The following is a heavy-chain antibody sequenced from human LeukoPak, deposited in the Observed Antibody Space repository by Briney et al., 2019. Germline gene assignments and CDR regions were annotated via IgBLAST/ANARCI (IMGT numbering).Heavy chain of an antibody. V-gene: IGHV3-23*01. Sequence: GGSLRLSCAASGFTFSGYAMSWVRQAPGKGLEWVSAISGSGGSTYYADSVKGRFTISRDNSKNTLYLQMNSLRAEDTAVYYCAKAISVGVGATGNYWGQGTLVTVSS. D-gene: IGHD1-26*01. CDR2: ISGSGGST. J-gene: IGHJ4*02. CDR1: GFTFSGYA. CDR3: AKAISVGVGATGNY.